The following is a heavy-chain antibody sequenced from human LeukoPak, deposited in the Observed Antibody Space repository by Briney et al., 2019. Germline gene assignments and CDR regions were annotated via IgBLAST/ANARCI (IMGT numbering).Heavy chain of an antibody. CDR2: ISSNGGST. J-gene: IGHJ4*02. CDR3: ARGGQWLDY. CDR1: GFTFRSYA. V-gene: IGHV3-64*02. D-gene: IGHD6-19*01. Sequence: GGSLRLSCAASGFTFRSYAMHWVRQAPGKGLEYVSGISSNGGSTYYADSVKGRYIVSRDNTKNTLYLQMGSLRAEDMAVYYCARGGQWLDYWGQGTLVTVSS.